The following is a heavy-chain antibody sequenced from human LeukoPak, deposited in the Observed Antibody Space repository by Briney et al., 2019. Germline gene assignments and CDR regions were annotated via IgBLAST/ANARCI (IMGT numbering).Heavy chain of an antibody. Sequence: PGGSLRLSCAASGFMFNRFSMSWVRQTPGKGLEWVANIKQDGSQKEYADSVKGRFAISRDNANNFLDLQMNSLRAEDTGVYYCASVDFDNNAHYHYYLPNWGQGTRVTVSS. J-gene: IGHJ4*02. V-gene: IGHV3-7*01. CDR2: IKQDGSQK. CDR3: ASVDFDNNAHYHYYLPN. CDR1: GFMFNRFS. D-gene: IGHD2/OR15-2a*01.